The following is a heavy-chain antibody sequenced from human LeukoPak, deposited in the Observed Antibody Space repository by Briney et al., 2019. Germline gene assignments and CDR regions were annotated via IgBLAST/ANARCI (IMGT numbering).Heavy chain of an antibody. V-gene: IGHV1-24*01. J-gene: IGHJ6*03. D-gene: IGHD6-6*01. CDR3: ARARIAARPEDYYYYMDV. Sequence: ASVKVSCKVSGYTLTELSMHWVRQAPGKGLEWMGGFDPEDGETIYAQKFQGRVTMTEDTSTDTAYMELSSLRSEDTAVYYCARARIAARPEDYYYYMDVWGKGTTVTVSS. CDR2: FDPEDGET. CDR1: GYTLTELS.